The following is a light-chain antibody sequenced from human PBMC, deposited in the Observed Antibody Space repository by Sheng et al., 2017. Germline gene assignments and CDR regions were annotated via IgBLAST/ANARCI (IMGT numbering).Light chain of an antibody. CDR1: QSLDNW. Sequence: DIQVTQSPSTLSASVGDRVTITCRASQSLDNWLAWYQQKPGKAPKVLIYRASTLESGAPPRFSGSGSGKEYILTISSLQPDDSATYYCQQYRSYWTFGQGTKVEIK. J-gene: IGKJ1*01. V-gene: IGKV1-5*03. CDR3: QQYRSYWT. CDR2: RAS.